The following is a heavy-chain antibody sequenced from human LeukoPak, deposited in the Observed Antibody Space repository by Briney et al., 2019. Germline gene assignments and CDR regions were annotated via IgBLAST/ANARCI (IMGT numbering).Heavy chain of an antibody. Sequence: SETLSLTCTVSTASINSYYWGWVRQPAGRGLEWIGRIYTTGMTQYDPSLQSRVTMSVGTSQKQFSLNLRSVTAADTAIYFCVRHGYTASHFFLDYWSQGVLVTVSS. CDR3: VRHGYTASHFFLDY. D-gene: IGHD5-18*01. CDR1: TASINSYY. V-gene: IGHV4-4*07. CDR2: IYTTGMT. J-gene: IGHJ4*02.